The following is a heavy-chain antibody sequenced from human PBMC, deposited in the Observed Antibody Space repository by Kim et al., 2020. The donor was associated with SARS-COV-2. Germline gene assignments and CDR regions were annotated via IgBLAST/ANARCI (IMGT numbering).Heavy chain of an antibody. J-gene: IGHJ4*02. Sequence: GGSLRLSCAASGFTFSSYEMNWVHQAPGKGLEWVSYISSSGSTIYYADSVKVRFTISRDNAKNSLYLQMNSLRAEDTAVYYCARDRPGLFVSPLLDYWGQGTLVTVSS. CDR3: ARDRPGLFVSPLLDY. CDR1: GFTFSSYE. CDR2: ISSSGSTI. V-gene: IGHV3-48*03. D-gene: IGHD2-21*01.